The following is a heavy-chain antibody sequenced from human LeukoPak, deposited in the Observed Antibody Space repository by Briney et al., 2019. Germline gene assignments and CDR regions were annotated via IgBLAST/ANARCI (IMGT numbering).Heavy chain of an antibody. V-gene: IGHV4-39*01. Sequence: SETLSLMCTVSGGSISSSNYYWGWIRQPPGKGLEWIGSIYYSGSTYYNLSLKSRVTISVDTSKIQFSLKLNSVTAADTAVYYCARHRDCSPSSCYTSWFDPWGQGTLVTVSS. CDR1: GGSISSSNYY. J-gene: IGHJ5*02. CDR3: ARHRDCSPSSCYTSWFDP. CDR2: IYYSGST. D-gene: IGHD2-2*02.